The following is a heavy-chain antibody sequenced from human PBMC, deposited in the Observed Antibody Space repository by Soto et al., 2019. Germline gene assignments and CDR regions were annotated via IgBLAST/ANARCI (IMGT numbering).Heavy chain of an antibody. J-gene: IGHJ5*02. V-gene: IGHV3-30*03. CDR1: GFTFRSYC. CDR3: ARDFGGCSGGTCYRWFDP. CDR2: ISYDGNNE. Sequence: PGGSQRLSCAASGFTFRSYCMHWVRQAPGKGLEWVAVISYDGNNEYYADSVKGRFTISRDNSKNTLYLQMNSLRAEDTAVYFCARDFGGCSGGTCYRWFDPWGQGTLVTVSS. D-gene: IGHD2-15*01.